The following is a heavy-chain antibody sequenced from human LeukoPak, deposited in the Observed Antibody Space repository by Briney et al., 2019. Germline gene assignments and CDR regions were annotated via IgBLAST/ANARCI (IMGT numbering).Heavy chain of an antibody. Sequence: GGSLSLSFAASGFTFSSYGMHWVRQAPGKGLEWVAFIRYDGSNKYYADSVKGRFTISRDNSKNTLYLQMNSLRAEDTAVYYCAKVPINGYCSGGSCYSAFFDYWGQGTLVTVSS. D-gene: IGHD2-15*01. V-gene: IGHV3-30*02. CDR1: GFTFSSYG. J-gene: IGHJ4*02. CDR2: IRYDGSNK. CDR3: AKVPINGYCSGGSCYSAFFDY.